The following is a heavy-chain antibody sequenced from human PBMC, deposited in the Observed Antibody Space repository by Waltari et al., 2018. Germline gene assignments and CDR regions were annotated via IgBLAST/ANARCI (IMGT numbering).Heavy chain of an antibody. V-gene: IGHV3-30-3*01. CDR1: GFTFSSYA. CDR2: ISYDGSNK. D-gene: IGHD5-12*01. J-gene: IGHJ4*02. Sequence: QVQLVESGGGVVQPGRSLRLSCAASGFTFSSYAMHWVRQAPGKGLGWVAVISYDGSNKYYADSVKGRFTISRDNAKNSLYLQMNSLRAEDTAVYYCARDLGTGGYSGYDWGQGTLVTVSS. CDR3: ARDLGTGGYSGYD.